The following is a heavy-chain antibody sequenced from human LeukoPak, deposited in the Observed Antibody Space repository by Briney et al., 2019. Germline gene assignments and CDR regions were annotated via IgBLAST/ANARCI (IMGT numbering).Heavy chain of an antibody. J-gene: IGHJ4*02. Sequence: PSETLSLTCTVFGGSISSYYWSWIRQPPGKGLEWIADIYYSGTTNYNPSLKSRVTISVDTSKNQFSLKLSSVTAADTAVYYCARHVYGDSFDYWGQGTLVTVSS. CDR1: GGSISSYY. CDR2: IYYSGTT. V-gene: IGHV4-59*08. CDR3: ARHVYGDSFDY. D-gene: IGHD4-17*01.